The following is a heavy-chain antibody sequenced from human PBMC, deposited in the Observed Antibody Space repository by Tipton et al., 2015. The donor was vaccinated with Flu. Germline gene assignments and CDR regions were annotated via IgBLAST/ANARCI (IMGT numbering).Heavy chain of an antibody. V-gene: IGHV4-4*07. Sequence: GLVKPSETLSLTCTLSSGSIGSYFWSWIRQPAGKGLEWIGRIHTSGGTNYNPSLKSRVTMSLDTSKNQFSLKLTSLTDADTGMYYCARGTYSRAYNWFDPWGQGALVTVSS. CDR1: SGSIGSYF. J-gene: IGHJ5*02. D-gene: IGHD4-11*01. CDR3: ARGTYSRAYNWFDP. CDR2: IHTSGGT.